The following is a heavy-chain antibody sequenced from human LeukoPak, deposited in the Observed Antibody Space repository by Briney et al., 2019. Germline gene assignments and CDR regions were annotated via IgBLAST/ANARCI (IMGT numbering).Heavy chain of an antibody. CDR1: GYTFSSFS. J-gene: IGHJ4*02. CDR2: IDDRSNYR. Sequence: LTRSCSASGYTFSSFSFIWDRHAPGKELKGGSSIDDRSNYRYYAESVRGRFTISRDDARDSLFLQMNSLRAEDTAVYFCVRLRRNNDRSGYYYYYDYWGQGTLVTVSS. V-gene: IGHV3-21*01. CDR3: VRLRRNNDRSGYYYYYDY. D-gene: IGHD3-22*01.